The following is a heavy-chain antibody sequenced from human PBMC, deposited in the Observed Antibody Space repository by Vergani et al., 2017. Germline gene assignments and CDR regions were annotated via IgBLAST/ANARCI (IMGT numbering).Heavy chain of an antibody. J-gene: IGHJ5*02. CDR3: VSGGRGDHGDFWSRLGP. Sequence: QVQLVETGGGVVQPGGSLKLYCATSGFSFNTYGAHWVPQAPGKGIEWVALIGYDGRIKYNVDSVKGRFTISRDTSKKTLSLQMRSLRADDTAVYFCVSGGRGDHGDFWSRLGPWGQGTRVSVSS. D-gene: IGHD3-3*01. CDR1: GFSFNTYG. CDR2: IGYDGRIK. V-gene: IGHV3-30*02.